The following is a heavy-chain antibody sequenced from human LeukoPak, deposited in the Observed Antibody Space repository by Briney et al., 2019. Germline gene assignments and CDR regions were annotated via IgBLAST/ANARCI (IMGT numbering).Heavy chain of an antibody. D-gene: IGHD3-10*01. CDR2: TYYRSKWYN. Sequence: PSQTLSLTCAISGDSVSSNSAAWNWFRQSPSRGLEWLGRTYYRSKWYNDYAVSVKSRITINPDTSKNQFSLQLNSVTPEDTAAYYCARGDYGSGNSFNYFDHWGQGTLVTVSS. CDR1: GDSVSSNSAA. J-gene: IGHJ4*02. V-gene: IGHV6-1*01. CDR3: ARGDYGSGNSFNYFDH.